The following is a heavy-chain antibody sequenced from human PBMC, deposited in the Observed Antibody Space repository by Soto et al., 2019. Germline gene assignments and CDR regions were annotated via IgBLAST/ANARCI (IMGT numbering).Heavy chain of an antibody. J-gene: IGHJ4*02. CDR1: GFTFSITW. V-gene: IGHV3-15*06. CDR3: STDAYYAIPH. D-gene: IGHD2-21*01. CDR2: IKNGRGGATT. Sequence: GGSLRLSCAASGFTFSITWMNWVRQAPGKGLEWVGHIKNGRGGATTNYAAPVEGRFTISRDDSRNMVFLQMNGLKAEDTGIYYCSTDAYYAIPHSGKGSLVTVSS.